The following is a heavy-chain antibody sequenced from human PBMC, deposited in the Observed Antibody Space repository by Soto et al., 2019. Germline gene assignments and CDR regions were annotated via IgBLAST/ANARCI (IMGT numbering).Heavy chain of an antibody. Sequence: ASVKVSCKASGYTFTSYCISWVRQAPGQGLEWMGWISAYNGNTNYAQKLQGRVTMTTDTSTSTAYMELRSLRSDDTAVYYCARPFYCSSTSCYWMDVWGQGTTVTVSS. CDR3: ARPFYCSSTSCYWMDV. CDR2: ISAYNGNT. CDR1: GYTFTSYC. V-gene: IGHV1-18*01. J-gene: IGHJ6*02. D-gene: IGHD2-2*01.